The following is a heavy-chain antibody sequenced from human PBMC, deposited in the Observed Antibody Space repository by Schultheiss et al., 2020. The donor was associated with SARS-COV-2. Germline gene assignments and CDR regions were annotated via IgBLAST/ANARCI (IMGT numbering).Heavy chain of an antibody. CDR3: ARDNTYLGPMDV. CDR2: ISSSGSTI. J-gene: IGHJ6*02. V-gene: IGHV3-48*01. CDR1: GFTFSSYS. D-gene: IGHD2/OR15-2a*01. Sequence: GGSLRLSCAASGFTFSSYSMNWVRQAPGKGLEWVSYISSSGSTIYYADSVKGRFTISRDNSKNTLYLQMNSLSAEDSAVYYCARDNTYLGPMDVWGQGTTVTVSS.